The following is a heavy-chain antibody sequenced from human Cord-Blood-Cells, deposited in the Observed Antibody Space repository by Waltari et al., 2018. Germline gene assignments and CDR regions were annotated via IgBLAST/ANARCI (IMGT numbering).Heavy chain of an antibody. Sequence: QVQLVQSGAEVKKPGASVKVSCKASGYTFTSYAMHWVRQAPGQRLEWMGWINAGNGNTKYSQKFQGRVTITRDTSASTAYMELSSLRSEDTAVYYCARDSGSYYWYFDLWGRGTLVTVSS. J-gene: IGHJ2*01. CDR3: ARDSGSYYWYFDL. V-gene: IGHV1-3*01. CDR1: GYTFTSYA. CDR2: INAGNGNT. D-gene: IGHD1-26*01.